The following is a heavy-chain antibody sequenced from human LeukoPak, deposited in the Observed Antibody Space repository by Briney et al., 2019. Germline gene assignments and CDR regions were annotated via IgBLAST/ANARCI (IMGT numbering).Heavy chain of an antibody. V-gene: IGHV1-69*13. CDR3: ARDGEYYYDSSGIFPFY. D-gene: IGHD3-22*01. Sequence: SVKVSCKASGGTFSSYAISWVRQAPGQGLEWMGGIIPIFGTANYEQKFQGRVTITADESTSTAYMELSSLRSEDTAVYYCARDGEYYYDSSGIFPFYWGQGTLVTVSS. CDR2: IIPIFGTA. CDR1: GGTFSSYA. J-gene: IGHJ4*02.